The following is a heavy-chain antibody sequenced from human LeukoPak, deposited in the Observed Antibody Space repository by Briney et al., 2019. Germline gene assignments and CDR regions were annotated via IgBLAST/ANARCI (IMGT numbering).Heavy chain of an antibody. J-gene: IGHJ4*02. CDR1: GGSFSGYY. Sequence: SETLSLTCAVYGGSFSGYYWSWIRQPPGKGLEWIGEINHSGSTNYNPSLKSRVTISVDTSKNQFSLKLSSVTAADTAVYYCARRGSSGYYYVYCFDYWGQGTLVTVSS. V-gene: IGHV4-34*01. D-gene: IGHD3-22*01. CDR2: INHSGST. CDR3: ARRGSSGYYYVYCFDY.